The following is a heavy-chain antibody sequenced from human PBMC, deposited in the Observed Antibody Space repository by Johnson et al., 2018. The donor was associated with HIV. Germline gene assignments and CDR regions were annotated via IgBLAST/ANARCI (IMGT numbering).Heavy chain of an antibody. CDR1: GFTFSTYA. V-gene: IGHV3-53*01. D-gene: IGHD6-13*01. J-gene: IGHJ3*02. CDR3: ARDFESASVI. CDR2: IYSGGRT. Sequence: VQLVESGGGLVQPGGSLRLSCAASGFTFSTYAMYWVRQAPGKALEWVSVIYSGGRTYHADYVKGRFTISRDNSKNTLYLNMNSLRAEDTAVYYCARDFESASVIWVQATMVNVSS.